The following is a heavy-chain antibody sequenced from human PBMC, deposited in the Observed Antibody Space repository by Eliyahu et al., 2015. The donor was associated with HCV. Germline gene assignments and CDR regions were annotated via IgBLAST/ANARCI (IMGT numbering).Heavy chain of an antibody. CDR3: AKGSSNWYAHLLEKLYYLDY. CDR1: GFXFXSYA. V-gene: IGHV3-30*18. Sequence: QVQLVESGGGXVQPGRSLRLSXPVSGFXFXSYALPXVRQAPGKGLEWVAVISYDGSNKYYADSVKGRFTISRDDSNNTLFLQMNSLRADDTAVYFCAKGSSNWYAHLLEKLYYLDYWGQGTLVTVSS. D-gene: IGHD6-13*01. CDR2: ISYDGSNK. J-gene: IGHJ4*02.